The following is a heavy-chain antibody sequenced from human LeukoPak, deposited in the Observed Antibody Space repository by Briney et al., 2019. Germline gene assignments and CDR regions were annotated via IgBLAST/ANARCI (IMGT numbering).Heavy chain of an antibody. V-gene: IGHV3-74*01. J-gene: IGHJ4*02. Sequence: PGGSLRLSCAASGFTFSNYWMHWVRQAPGKGLVWVSRINSDGRSTNYADSVKGRFTISRDNAKNTLFLQMNSLRAEDAAVYYCARDLSSSGWSFDYWGREPWSPSP. D-gene: IGHD6-19*01. CDR3: ARDLSSSGWSFDY. CDR1: GFTFSNYW. CDR2: INSDGRST.